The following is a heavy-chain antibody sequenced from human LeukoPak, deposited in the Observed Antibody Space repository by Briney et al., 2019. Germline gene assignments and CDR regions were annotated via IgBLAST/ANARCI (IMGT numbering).Heavy chain of an antibody. CDR2: INPNSGGT. J-gene: IGHJ4*02. V-gene: IGHV1-2*02. Sequence: ASVKVSCKASGYTFTCYYMHWVRQAPGQGLEWMGWINPNSGGTNYAQKFQGRVTMTRDTSISTAYMELSRLRSDDTAVYYCARDLALYYYGSGSYGFYWGQGTLVTVSS. D-gene: IGHD3-10*01. CDR1: GYTFTCYY. CDR3: ARDLALYYYGSGSYGFY.